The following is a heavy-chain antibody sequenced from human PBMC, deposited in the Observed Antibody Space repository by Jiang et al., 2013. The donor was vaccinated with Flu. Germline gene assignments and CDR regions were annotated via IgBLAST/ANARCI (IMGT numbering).Heavy chain of an antibody. CDR2: INHSGST. V-gene: IGHV4-34*01. CDR3: ARGLVDFWSGYYRGRFDP. CDR1: GGSFSGYY. J-gene: IGHJ5*02. Sequence: LLKPLETLSLTCAVYGGSFSGYYWSWIRQPPGKGLEWIGEINHSGSTNYNPSLKSRVTISVDTSKNQFSLKLSSVTAADTAVYYCARGLVDFWSGYYRGRFDPWGQGTLVTVSS. D-gene: IGHD3-3*01.